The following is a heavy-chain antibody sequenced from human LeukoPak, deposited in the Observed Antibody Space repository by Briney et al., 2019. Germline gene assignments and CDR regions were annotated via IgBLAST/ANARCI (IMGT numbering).Heavy chain of an antibody. CDR1: GFTFSSYA. CDR3: ARVGFGESPFDY. CDR2: ISYDGSNK. D-gene: IGHD3-10*01. V-gene: IGHV3-30*04. J-gene: IGHJ4*02. Sequence: GRSLRLSCAASGFTFSSYATHWVRQAPGKGLEWVAVISYDGSNKYYADSVKGRFTISRDNSKNTLYLQMNSLRAEDTAVYYCARVGFGESPFDYWGQGTLVTVSS.